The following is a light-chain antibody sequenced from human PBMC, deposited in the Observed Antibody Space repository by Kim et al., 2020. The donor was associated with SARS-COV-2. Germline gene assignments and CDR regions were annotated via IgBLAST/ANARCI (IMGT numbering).Light chain of an antibody. Sequence: SASVGDRVPITCRASQGITNSLNWYQQKPGKAPKLLIYGASTLQSGVPSRFSGSGSGTDFTLTISSLQPEDFATYSCQESYSSPYSFGQGTKLEI. CDR3: QESYSSPYS. V-gene: IGKV1-39*01. J-gene: IGKJ2*03. CDR1: QGITNS. CDR2: GAS.